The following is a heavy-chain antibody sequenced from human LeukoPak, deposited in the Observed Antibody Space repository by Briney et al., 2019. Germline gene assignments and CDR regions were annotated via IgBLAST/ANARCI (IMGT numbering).Heavy chain of an antibody. CDR3: ARSYTIFGVAFDY. CDR2: ISSSSSYI. Sequence: PGGSLRLSCAASGFTFSSYAMSWVRQAPGKGLEWVSSISSSSSYIYYADSVKGRFTISRDNAKNSLYLQMNSLRAEDTAVYYCARSYTIFGVAFDYWGQGTLVTVSS. V-gene: IGHV3-21*01. D-gene: IGHD3-3*01. J-gene: IGHJ4*02. CDR1: GFTFSSYA.